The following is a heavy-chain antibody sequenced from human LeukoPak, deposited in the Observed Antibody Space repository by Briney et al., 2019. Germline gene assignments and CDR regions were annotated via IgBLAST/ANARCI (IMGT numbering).Heavy chain of an antibody. D-gene: IGHD2-2*02. V-gene: IGHV3-21*01. CDR2: ISSSSSYI. CDR1: GFTFSSYS. CDR3: ATCSSTSCYSRYYYYGMDV. J-gene: IGHJ6*02. Sequence: GGSLRLSCAASGFTFSSYSMNWVRQAPGKGLEWVSSISSSSSYIYYADSMKGRFTISRDNAKNSLYLQMNSLRAEDTAVYYCATCSSTSCYSRYYYYGMDVWGQGTTVTVSS.